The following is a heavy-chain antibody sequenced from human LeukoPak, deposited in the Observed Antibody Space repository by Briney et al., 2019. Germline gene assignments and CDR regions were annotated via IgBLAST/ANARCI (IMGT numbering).Heavy chain of an antibody. D-gene: IGHD6-19*01. J-gene: IGHJ6*04. CDR2: IKEDGSEK. V-gene: IGHV3-7*03. CDR3: ARDFWQWLIRVYYYYGMDV. CDR1: GFTFSRYW. Sequence: GGSLRLSCAASGFTFSRYWMSWVRQAPGKGLEWVASIKEDGSEKYYVDSVKGRFIISRDNAKSSLSLQMNSLRAEDTAVYYCARDFWQWLIRVYYYYGMDVWGKGTTVTVSS.